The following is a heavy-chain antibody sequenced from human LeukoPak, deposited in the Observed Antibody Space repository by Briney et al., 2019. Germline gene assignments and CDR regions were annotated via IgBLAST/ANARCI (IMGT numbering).Heavy chain of an antibody. CDR1: GGSFSGYY. D-gene: IGHD4-23*01. Sequence: SETLSLTCAVYGGSFSGYYWSWIRQPPGKGLEWIGEINHSGSTNYNPSLKSRVTISVDTSKNQFSLKLSSVTAADTAVYYCARRAGGYSHPYDYWGQGILVTVSS. V-gene: IGHV4-34*01. CDR2: INHSGST. CDR3: ARRAGGYSHPYDY. J-gene: IGHJ4*02.